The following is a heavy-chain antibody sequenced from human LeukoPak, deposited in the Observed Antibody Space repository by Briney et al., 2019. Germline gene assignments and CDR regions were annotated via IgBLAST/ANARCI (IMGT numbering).Heavy chain of an antibody. J-gene: IGHJ4*02. CDR3: ARGSSPHYYDSSGYYDY. CDR1: GGSFSGYY. CDR2: INHSGST. Sequence: SETLSLTCAVYGGSFSGYYWSWIRQPPGKGLEWIGEINHSGSTNYNPSLKSRVTISVDTSKNQFSLKLSSVTAADTAVYYCARGSSPHYYDSSGYYDYRGQGTLVTVPS. V-gene: IGHV4-34*01. D-gene: IGHD3-22*01.